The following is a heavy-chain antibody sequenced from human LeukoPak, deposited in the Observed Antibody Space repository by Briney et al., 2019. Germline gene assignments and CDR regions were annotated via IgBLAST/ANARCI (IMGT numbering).Heavy chain of an antibody. V-gene: IGHV4-59*01. CDR1: GGSISSYY. J-gene: IGHJ4*02. D-gene: IGHD6-13*01. Sequence: SETLSLTCTVSGGSISSYYWSWIRQPPGKGLEWIGYIYYSGSTNYNPSLKSRVTISVDTSKNQFSLKLSSVTAADTAVYYCARAQGEQQLVFDYWGQGTLVTVPS. CDR3: ARAQGEQQLVFDY. CDR2: IYYSGST.